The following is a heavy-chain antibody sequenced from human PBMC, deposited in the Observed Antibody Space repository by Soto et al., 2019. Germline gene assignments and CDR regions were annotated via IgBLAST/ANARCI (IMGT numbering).Heavy chain of an antibody. J-gene: IGHJ5*02. CDR3: ARTLAAHADNWFDP. CDR1: GGTFSSYA. CDR2: TIPIFGTA. V-gene: IGHV1-69*06. Sequence: SVKVSCKASGGTFSSYAISWVRQAPGQGLEWMGGTIPIFGTANYAQKFQGRVTITADKSTSTAYMELSSLRSEDTAVYYCARTLAAHADNWFDPWGQGTLVTVSS. D-gene: IGHD6-6*01.